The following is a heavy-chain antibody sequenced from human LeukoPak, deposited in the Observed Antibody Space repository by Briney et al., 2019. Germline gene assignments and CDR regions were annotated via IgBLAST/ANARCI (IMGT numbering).Heavy chain of an antibody. J-gene: IGHJ4*02. CDR3: AREPTYYYDSSGYYYLDY. Sequence: SETLSLTCTVSGGSISSASYYWSWIRQPAGKGLEWIGRIYISGSTNYKSSLKSRVTISVDTSKNQFSLRLSSVTAADTAVYYCAREPTYYYDSSGYYYLDYWGQGTLVTVSS. V-gene: IGHV4-61*02. CDR2: IYISGST. CDR1: GGSISSASYY. D-gene: IGHD3-22*01.